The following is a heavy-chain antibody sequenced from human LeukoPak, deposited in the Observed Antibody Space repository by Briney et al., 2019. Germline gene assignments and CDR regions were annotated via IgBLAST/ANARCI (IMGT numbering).Heavy chain of an antibody. V-gene: IGHV4-4*07. CDR3: ARDRYDSAYNWFDP. CDR2: IYTSGST. Sequence: SETLSLTCTVSGGSISNYYWSWTRQPAGKGLEWIGRIYTSGSTNYNPSLKSRVTMSVDTSKYQFSLKLNSVTAADTAVYYCARDRYDSAYNWFDPWGQGTLVTVSS. CDR1: GGSISNYY. D-gene: IGHD3-22*01. J-gene: IGHJ5*02.